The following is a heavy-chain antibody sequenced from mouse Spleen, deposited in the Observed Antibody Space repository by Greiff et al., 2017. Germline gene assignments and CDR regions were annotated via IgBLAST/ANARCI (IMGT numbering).Heavy chain of an antibody. D-gene: IGHD2-4*01. V-gene: IGHV1-59*01. CDR2: IDPSDSYT. Sequence: QVQLQQPGAELVRPGTSVKLSCKASGYTFTSYWMHWVKQRPGQGLEWIGVIDPSDSYTNYNQKFKGKATLTVDTSSSTAYMQLSSLTSEDSAVYYCARRWGLRPRGYYFDYWGQGTTLTVSS. CDR3: ARRWGLRPRGYYFDY. CDR1: GYTFTSYW. J-gene: IGHJ2*01.